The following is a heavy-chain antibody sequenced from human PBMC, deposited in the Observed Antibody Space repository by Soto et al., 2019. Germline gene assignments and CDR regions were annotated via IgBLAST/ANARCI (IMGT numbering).Heavy chain of an antibody. CDR2: IYYSGTT. CDR3: ARGHYYYGMDV. J-gene: IGHJ6*02. Sequence: PSDTLSLTCTVSNGSVSSGTYSWSWVRQPPGKGLEWIGYIYYSGTTYYPPSLKSRLTMSMDRANDHFSLNLTSVTAADTAVYFCARGHYYYGMDVWGQGITVTVSS. V-gene: IGHV4-30-2*01. CDR1: NGSVSSGTYS.